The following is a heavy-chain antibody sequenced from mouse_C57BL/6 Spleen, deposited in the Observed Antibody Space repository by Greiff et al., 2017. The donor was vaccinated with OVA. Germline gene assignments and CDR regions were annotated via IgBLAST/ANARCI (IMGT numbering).Heavy chain of an antibody. J-gene: IGHJ4*01. CDR2: ISDGGSYT. V-gene: IGHV5-4*01. Sequence: EVQVVESGGGLVKPGGSLKLSCAASGFTFSSYAMSWVRQTPEKRLEWVATISDGGSYTYYPDNVKGRFTISRDNAKNNLYLQMSHLKSEDTAMYYCARDPVNYYAMDYWGQGTSVTVSS. CDR3: ARDPVNYYAMDY. CDR1: GFTFSSYA.